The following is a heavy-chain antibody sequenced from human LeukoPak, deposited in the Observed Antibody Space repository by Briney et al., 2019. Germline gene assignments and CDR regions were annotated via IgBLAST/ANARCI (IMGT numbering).Heavy chain of an antibody. Sequence: SQTLSLTCTVSGGSISSGDYYWSWIRQPPGKGLEWIGYIYYSGSTYYNPSLKSRVTISVDTSKNQSSLKLSSVTAADTAVYYCARVVVPAARVVAFDIWGQGTMVTVSS. V-gene: IGHV4-30-4*01. CDR3: ARVVVPAARVVAFDI. J-gene: IGHJ3*02. CDR1: GGSISSGDYY. D-gene: IGHD2-2*01. CDR2: IYYSGST.